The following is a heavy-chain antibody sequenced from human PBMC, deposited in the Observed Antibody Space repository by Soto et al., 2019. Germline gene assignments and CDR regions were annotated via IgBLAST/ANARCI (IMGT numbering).Heavy chain of an antibody. D-gene: IGHD2-2*02. V-gene: IGHV3-30-3*01. CDR1: GFPFIIYA. CDR3: ARGRYCSGTSCYTDYYFVMDV. J-gene: IGHJ6*02. Sequence: GRSLRLSCAASGFPFIIYAMHWVRQAPGKGLDWVAVISFDGSNKHYADSVKGRFTISRDNSKNTLYVQMNSLRGEDTAVYYCARGRYCSGTSCYTDYYFVMDVWGQGTTVTVSS. CDR2: ISFDGSNK.